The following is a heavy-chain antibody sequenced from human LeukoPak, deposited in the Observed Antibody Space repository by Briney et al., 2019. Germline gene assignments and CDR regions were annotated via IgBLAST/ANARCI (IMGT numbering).Heavy chain of an antibody. Sequence: PGGSLRLSCAASGFTFSGYWMSWVRQAPGKGLEWVANIKQDGSKKYYVDSVKGRFTISRDNAKNSLYLQMNSLRAEDTAVYYCARDSSGYSNGVWFDPWGQGTLVTVSS. V-gene: IGHV3-7*01. D-gene: IGHD3-22*01. CDR1: GFTFSGYW. CDR2: IKQDGSKK. CDR3: ARDSSGYSNGVWFDP. J-gene: IGHJ5*02.